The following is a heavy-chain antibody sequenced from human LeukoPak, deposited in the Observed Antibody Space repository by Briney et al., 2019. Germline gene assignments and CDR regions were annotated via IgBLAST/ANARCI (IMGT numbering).Heavy chain of an antibody. Sequence: GSAVQVTRKASVGTFSSYAISWVRQAPGQGLEWMGGVIPMFATANYTPKFQDRVTITADESTSTAYMELRSLRSEDTAVYHCARGLHGDYGYFDYWGQGTLVTVSS. CDR3: ARGLHGDYGYFDY. CDR1: VGTFSSYA. D-gene: IGHD4-17*01. J-gene: IGHJ4*02. V-gene: IGHV1-69*01. CDR2: VIPMFATA.